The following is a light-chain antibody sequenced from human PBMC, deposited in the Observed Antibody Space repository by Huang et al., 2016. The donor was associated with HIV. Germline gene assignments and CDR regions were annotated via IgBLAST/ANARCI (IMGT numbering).Light chain of an antibody. V-gene: IGKV1-33*01. Sequence: DIQLTQSPSSLSASVGDRVTITCQASQDIGNYLNWYRQKPGRGPELLIYDAFNLETWVPSRFSGSGAGADFTCTISSLQPEDSATYYCHQYHNLPYTFGQGTKLEIK. J-gene: IGKJ2*01. CDR1: QDIGNY. CDR2: DAF. CDR3: HQYHNLPYT.